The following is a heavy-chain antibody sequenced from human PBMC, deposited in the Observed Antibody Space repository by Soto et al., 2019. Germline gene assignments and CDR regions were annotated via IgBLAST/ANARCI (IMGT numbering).Heavy chain of an antibody. D-gene: IGHD1-26*01. Sequence: SETLSLTCTVSGGSISSSSYYWGWIRQPPGKGLEWIGSIYYSGSTYYNPSLKSRVTISVDTSKNQFSLKLSSVTAADTAVYYCASLGAGCYMDVWGKGTTVTVSS. CDR2: IYYSGST. CDR1: GGSISSSSYY. V-gene: IGHV4-39*01. J-gene: IGHJ6*03. CDR3: ASLGAGCYMDV.